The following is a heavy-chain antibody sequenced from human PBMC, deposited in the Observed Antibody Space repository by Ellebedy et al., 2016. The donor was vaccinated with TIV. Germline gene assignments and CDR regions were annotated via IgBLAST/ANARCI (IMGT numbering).Heavy chain of an antibody. V-gene: IGHV5-51*01. J-gene: IGHJ3*02. CDR2: IYPGDSDT. CDR1: GYSFTSYW. D-gene: IGHD4-23*01. CDR3: ARHVATVVTHFGAFDI. Sequence: GESLKISCKGSGYSFTSYWIGWVRQMPGKGLEWMGIIYPGDSDTRYSPSFQGQVTISADKSISTAYLQWSSLKASDTAMYYCARHVATVVTHFGAFDIWGQGTMVTVSS.